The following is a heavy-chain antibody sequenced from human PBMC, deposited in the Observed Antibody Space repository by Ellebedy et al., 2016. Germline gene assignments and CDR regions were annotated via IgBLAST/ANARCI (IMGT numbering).Heavy chain of an antibody. D-gene: IGHD1-26*01. CDR2: INSDGSST. CDR3: ARARIVGAMRTAFDI. Sequence: GGSLRLXCAASGFTFSSYWMHWVRQASGKGLVWVSRINSDGSSTSYADSVKGRFTISRDNAKNTLYLQMNSLRAEDTAVYYCARARIVGAMRTAFDIWGQGTMVTVSS. CDR1: GFTFSSYW. J-gene: IGHJ3*02. V-gene: IGHV3-74*01.